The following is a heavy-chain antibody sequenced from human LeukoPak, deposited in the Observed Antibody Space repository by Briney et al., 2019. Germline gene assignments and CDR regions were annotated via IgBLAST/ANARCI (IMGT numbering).Heavy chain of an antibody. CDR3: ARGSREAYYFDN. D-gene: IGHD1-26*01. V-gene: IGHV4-30-2*01. J-gene: IGHJ4*02. CDR2: IYHSGST. CDR1: GDSISSGAYS. Sequence: SETLSLTCAVSGDSISSGAYSWSWLRQPPGKGLEWIGYIYHSGSTYYNPSLKSRVTMSIDRSKNQFSLNLSSVTAADTAVYYCARGSREAYYFDNWGQGTLVTVSS.